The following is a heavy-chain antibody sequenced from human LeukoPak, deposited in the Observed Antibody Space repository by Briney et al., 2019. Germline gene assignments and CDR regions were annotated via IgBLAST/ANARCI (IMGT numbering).Heavy chain of an antibody. CDR3: TLTLGFCSGGGCYSGYFYYHGVDV. J-gene: IGHJ6*02. CDR2: IRSKAYGETT. V-gene: IGHV3-49*04. Sequence: GGSLRLSCTSSGFTFGDYAVSWVRQAPGKGLEWVGFIRSKAYGETTEYAASVRGRFTISRDDSKSIVYLQMNSLKTEDTAVYYCTLTLGFCSGGGCYSGYFYYHGVDVWGQGTTVTVS. D-gene: IGHD2-15*01. CDR1: GFTFGDYA.